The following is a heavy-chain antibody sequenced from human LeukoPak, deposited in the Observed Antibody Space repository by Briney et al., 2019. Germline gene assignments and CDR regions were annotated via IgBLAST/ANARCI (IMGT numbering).Heavy chain of an antibody. D-gene: IGHD4-17*01. Sequence: GGSLRLSCAASRFTFSSYAMSWVRQAPGKGLEWVSTITGSGGSTYYADSVKGRFTISRDNSKNTLFLQMKSLRAEDTAVYYCAKSATTVTSNFDYWGQGTLVTVSS. V-gene: IGHV3-23*01. CDR2: ITGSGGST. CDR3: AKSATTVTSNFDY. J-gene: IGHJ4*02. CDR1: RFTFSSYA.